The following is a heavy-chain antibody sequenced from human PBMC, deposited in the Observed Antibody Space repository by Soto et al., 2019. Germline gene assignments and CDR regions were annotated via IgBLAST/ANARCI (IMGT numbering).Heavy chain of an antibody. V-gene: IGHV4-34*02. J-gene: IGHJ5*02. CDR3: ARGVVLRFFDSSRKRFDP. CDR1: DGPFY. Sequence: QVQLQQWGAGLLKLSETLSLTCTVYDGPFYWTWIRQPPGKGLEWIGEISLRGSTNYNPSLQSRVTISVDTSKNQFSLRLKSVTAADTAVYYCARGVVLRFFDSSRKRFDPWGPGTLVTVSS. D-gene: IGHD3-9*01. CDR2: ISLRGST.